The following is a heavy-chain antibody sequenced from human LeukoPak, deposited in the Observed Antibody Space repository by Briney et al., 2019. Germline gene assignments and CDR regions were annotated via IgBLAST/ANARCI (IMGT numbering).Heavy chain of an antibody. J-gene: IGHJ4*02. Sequence: ASVKVSRKASGYIFTGYYLFWVRQAPGQGLEWMRWSNPNGGATRYAQKFQGRVTLNCDTPISTTYMELSSLTSDDTAVYYCARDERYSDADHHYPDLGYWGQGTLVTVSS. V-gene: IGHV1-2*02. CDR1: GYIFTGYY. CDR2: SNPNGGAT. D-gene: IGHD3-16*01. CDR3: ARDERYSDADHHYPDLGY.